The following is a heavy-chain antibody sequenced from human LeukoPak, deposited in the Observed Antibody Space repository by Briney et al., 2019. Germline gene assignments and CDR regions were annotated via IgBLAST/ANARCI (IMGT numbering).Heavy chain of an antibody. CDR2: IKQDGSEK. Sequence: GGPLRLSCAASGFTFSSYWMSWVRQAPGKGLEWVANIKQDGSEKYYVDSVKGRFTISRDNAKNSLYLQMNGLRAEDTAVYYCARAISYYDSSGYYSYYYMDVWGKGTTVTVSS. J-gene: IGHJ6*03. CDR1: GFTFSSYW. V-gene: IGHV3-7*01. D-gene: IGHD3-22*01. CDR3: ARAISYYDSSGYYSYYYMDV.